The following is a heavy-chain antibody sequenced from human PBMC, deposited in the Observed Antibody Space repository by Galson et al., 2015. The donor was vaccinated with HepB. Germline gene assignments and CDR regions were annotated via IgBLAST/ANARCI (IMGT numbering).Heavy chain of an antibody. CDR2: IRYDGSNK. D-gene: IGHD6-13*01. CDR3: AKDGIAAAGHFDY. Sequence: SLRLSCAASGFTFSSYGMHWVRQAPGKGLEWVAFIRYDGSNKYYADSVKGRFTISRDNSKNTLYLQMNSLRAEDTAVYYCAKDGIAAAGHFDYWGQGTLVTVSS. J-gene: IGHJ4*02. V-gene: IGHV3-30*02. CDR1: GFTFSSYG.